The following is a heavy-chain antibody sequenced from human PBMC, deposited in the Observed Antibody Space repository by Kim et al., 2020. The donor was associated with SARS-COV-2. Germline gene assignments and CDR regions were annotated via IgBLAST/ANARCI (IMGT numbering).Heavy chain of an antibody. V-gene: IGHV3-23*01. Sequence: GGSLRLSCAASGIIFSNYGMNWVRQVPGKGLEWASSIDGGGAGTYYADSVKGRFIISRDNSKSTVYLQMSSLRAEDTAVYYCAKVLSRSWYYFDDWGQGSLVTVSS. CDR2: IDGGGAGT. CDR1: GIIFSNYG. CDR3: AKVLSRSWYYFDD. J-gene: IGHJ4*02. D-gene: IGHD6-13*01.